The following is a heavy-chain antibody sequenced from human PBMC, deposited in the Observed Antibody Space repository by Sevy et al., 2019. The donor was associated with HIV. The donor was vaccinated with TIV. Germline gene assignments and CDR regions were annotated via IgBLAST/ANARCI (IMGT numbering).Heavy chain of an antibody. CDR2: MYSDGST. Sequence: GGSLRLSCAASGFPVSNNYMSWVRQAPGKGLEWVSVMYSDGSTYHADSAKGRFTISSDNSKNTLYLQMNSLGVEDTAVYYCARGKSGYGYGLDYWGQGTLVTVSS. D-gene: IGHD5-18*01. CDR3: ARGKSGYGYGLDY. V-gene: IGHV3-66*01. CDR1: GFPVSNNY. J-gene: IGHJ4*02.